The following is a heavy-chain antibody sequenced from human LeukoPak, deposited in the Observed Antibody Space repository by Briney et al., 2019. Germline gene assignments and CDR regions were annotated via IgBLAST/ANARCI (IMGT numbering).Heavy chain of an antibody. CDR1: GGSISSGSYY. D-gene: IGHD1-14*01. V-gene: IGHV4-61*09. CDR3: ARTGGGVGWFGTIDS. CDR2: IYTSGAT. J-gene: IGHJ4*02. Sequence: SQTLSLTCTVSGGSISSGSYYWTWIRQPAGKGLEWIGHIYTSGATSYNPSPQSRVTISVDTSKHEFSLKLTSLTAADTAVYYCARTGGGVGWFGTIDSWGQGTLVTVSS.